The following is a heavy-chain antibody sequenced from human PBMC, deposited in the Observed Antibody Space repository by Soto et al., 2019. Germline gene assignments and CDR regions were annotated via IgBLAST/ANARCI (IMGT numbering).Heavy chain of an antibody. CDR1: SDSISSGDYY. V-gene: IGHV4-30-4*01. D-gene: IGHD4-4*01. J-gene: IGHJ5*02. CDR3: ARGSDSNYGGVLNWFDP. Sequence: SETLSLTCTVSSDSISSGDYYWSWIRQPPGKGLEWIGYIYYSGSTYYNPSLKSRVTISVDTSKNQFSLKLSSVTAADTAVYYCARGSDSNYGGVLNWFDPWGQGTLVTVSS. CDR2: IYYSGST.